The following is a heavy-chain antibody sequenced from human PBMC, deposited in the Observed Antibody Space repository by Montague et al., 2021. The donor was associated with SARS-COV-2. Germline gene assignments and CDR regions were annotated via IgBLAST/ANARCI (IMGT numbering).Heavy chain of an antibody. V-gene: IGHV4-34*01. J-gene: IGHJ6*01. CDR2: INHSGTT. Sequence: SETLSLTCAVYGGSFSGYYWTWIRQSPGKGLEWIAEINHSGTTNYNFNPSLRSRVTISVDTSKSQFSLKLSSVTAADTGVYYCARWDPPNFDVDWVACLHQGPIGLPPGTLLQEHLWG. CDR3: ARWDPPNFDVDWVACLHQGPIGLPPGTLLQEHL. CDR1: GGSFSGYY. D-gene: IGHD1-26*01.